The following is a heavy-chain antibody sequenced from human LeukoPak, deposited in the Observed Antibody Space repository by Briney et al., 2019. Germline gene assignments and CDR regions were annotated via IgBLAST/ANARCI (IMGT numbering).Heavy chain of an antibody. D-gene: IGHD3-9*01. V-gene: IGHV3-30*07. CDR3: AKDLDDILAWGDY. CDR2: ISYDGSNK. CDR1: GFTFSSYA. J-gene: IGHJ4*02. Sequence: GRSLRLSCAASGFTFSSYAMHWVRQAPGKGLEWVAVISYDGSNKYYADSVKGRFTISRDNSKNTLYLQMNSLRAEDTAVYYCAKDLDDILAWGDYWGQGTLVTVSS.